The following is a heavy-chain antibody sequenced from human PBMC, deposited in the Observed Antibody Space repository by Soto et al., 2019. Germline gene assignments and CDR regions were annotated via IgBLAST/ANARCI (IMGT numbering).Heavy chain of an antibody. CDR2: ICRTGST. CDR3: ASRDPGTSVDY. D-gene: IGHD1-7*01. V-gene: IGHV4-4*02. J-gene: IGHJ4*02. CDR1: GGSFTSNNW. Sequence: SETLSLTCAVSGGSFTSNNWWTWVRQPPGQGLEWIGEICRTGSTNYNPSLKSRVTISLDKSENQFSLKVTSLTAADTAVYYCASRDPGTSVDYWGQGTLVTVSS.